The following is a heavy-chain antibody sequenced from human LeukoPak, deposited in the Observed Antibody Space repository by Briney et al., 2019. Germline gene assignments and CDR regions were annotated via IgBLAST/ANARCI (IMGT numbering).Heavy chain of an antibody. CDR2: IGIDSGNT. D-gene: IGHD5-24*01. CDR1: GFTFSDYS. J-gene: IGHJ4*02. Sequence: GGSRRLSCAASGFTFSDYSMNWVRQAPGKGLEWISYIGIDSGNTNYADSGKGRFTISGDKAKNSLYLQMNSLRVEDTAVYYCARDYKYAFDNWGQGTLVTVSS. CDR3: ARDYKYAFDN. V-gene: IGHV3-48*01.